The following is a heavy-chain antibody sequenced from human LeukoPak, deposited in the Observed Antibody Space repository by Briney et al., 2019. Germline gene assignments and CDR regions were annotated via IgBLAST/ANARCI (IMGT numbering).Heavy chain of an antibody. CDR2: IRYDGSNK. J-gene: IGHJ4*02. CDR1: GFTFSSYG. D-gene: IGHD3-3*02. V-gene: IGHV3-30*02. Sequence: PGGSLRLSCAASGFTFSSYGMHWVRQAPGKGLEWVAFIRYDGSNKYYADSVKGRFTISRDNSKNTLYLQMNSLRAEDTAVYYCAKDTTNLAFFDYWGQGTLVTVSS. CDR3: AKDTTNLAFFDY.